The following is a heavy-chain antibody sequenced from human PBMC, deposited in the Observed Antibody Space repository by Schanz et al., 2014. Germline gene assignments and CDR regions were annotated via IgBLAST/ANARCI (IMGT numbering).Heavy chain of an antibody. CDR3: AKIERNED. V-gene: IGHV3-23*01. Sequence: EVQLLESGGGLVQPGGSLRLSCAASGFTFSGFWMTWVRQAPGKGLEWVSVIGVDGTTTYYADSVKGRFTISRDNSKNTLYLQMNSLRAEDTAVYFCAKIERNEDWGQGTLVTVSS. J-gene: IGHJ4*02. D-gene: IGHD1-1*01. CDR1: GFTFSGFW. CDR2: IGVDGTTT.